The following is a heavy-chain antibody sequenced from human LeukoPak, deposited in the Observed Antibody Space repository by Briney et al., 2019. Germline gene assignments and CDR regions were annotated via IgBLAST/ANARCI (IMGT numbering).Heavy chain of an antibody. J-gene: IGHJ3*02. CDR3: ARDFEWELLKANAFDI. CDR1: GFTFNTYT. CDR2: ITASSTAI. Sequence: GGSLRLSCAASGFTFNTYTVNWVRQAPGKGLEWVSSITASSTAIYSADSVKGRFTISRDNAKNSLYLQMNSLRAEDTAVYYCARDFEWELLKANAFDIWGQGTMVTVSS. V-gene: IGHV3-21*01. D-gene: IGHD1-26*01.